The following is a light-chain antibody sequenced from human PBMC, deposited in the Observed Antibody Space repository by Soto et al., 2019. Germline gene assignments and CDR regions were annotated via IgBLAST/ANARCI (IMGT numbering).Light chain of an antibody. J-gene: IGKJ5*01. Sequence: EIVLAQSPGTLSLSPGERATLSCRASQSVSSSYLAWYQQKPCQAPRLLIYGASSRATGIPDRFSGSGSGTDFTLTISRLEPEDFAVYYCQQYGSSPPITGGQGTRREIK. V-gene: IGKV3-20*01. CDR1: QSVSSSY. CDR3: QQYGSSPPIT. CDR2: GAS.